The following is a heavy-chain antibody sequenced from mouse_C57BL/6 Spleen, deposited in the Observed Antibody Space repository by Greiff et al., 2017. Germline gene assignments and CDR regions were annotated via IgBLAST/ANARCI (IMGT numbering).Heavy chain of an antibody. D-gene: IGHD2-4*01. CDR3: AREGDYDSPAWFAY. Sequence: EVQLQQSGPELVKPGASVKIPCKASGYTFTDYNMDWVKQSHGKSLEWIGDIYPNNGGTIYNQKFKGKATLTVDKSSSTAYMELRSLTSEDTAVYYCAREGDYDSPAWFAYWGQGTLVTVSA. CDR2: IYPNNGGT. CDR1: GYTFTDYN. J-gene: IGHJ3*01. V-gene: IGHV1-18*01.